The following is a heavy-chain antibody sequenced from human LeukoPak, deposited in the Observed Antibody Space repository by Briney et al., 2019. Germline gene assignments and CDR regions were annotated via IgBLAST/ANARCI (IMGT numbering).Heavy chain of an antibody. CDR3: AGLGRDGYNFDY. CDR1: GGSISSYY. CDR2: IYTSGST. V-gene: IGHV4-4*09. Sequence: PSETLSLTCTVSGGSISSYYWSWIRQPPGKGLEWIGYIYTSGSTNYNPSLKSRVTISVDTSKNQFSLKLSSVTAADTAVYYCAGLGRDGYNFDYWGQGTLVTVSS. D-gene: IGHD5-24*01. J-gene: IGHJ4*02.